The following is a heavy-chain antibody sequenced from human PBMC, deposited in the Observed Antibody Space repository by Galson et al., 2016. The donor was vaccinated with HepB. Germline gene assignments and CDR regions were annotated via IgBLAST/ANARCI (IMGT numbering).Heavy chain of an antibody. Sequence: LSLTCTVSGGSISSSTYYWGWIRQSPGKGLEWIGSIYYSGSTYYNLSLKRRVTISVDTSKNQFSLKLSSVTAADTAVYYCARHWDGKYPQATYPFDYWGQGTLVTVTS. CDR1: GGSISSSTYY. D-gene: IGHD1-26*01. J-gene: IGHJ4*02. CDR2: IYYSGST. V-gene: IGHV4-39*01. CDR3: ARHWDGKYPQATYPFDY.